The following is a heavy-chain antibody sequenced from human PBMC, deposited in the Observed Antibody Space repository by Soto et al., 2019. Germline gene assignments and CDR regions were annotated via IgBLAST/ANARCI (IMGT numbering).Heavy chain of an antibody. Sequence: QVTLRESGPVLVKPTETLTLTCNVSGFSLTTGRMGVSWIRQPPGKALEWLAHIFSDAERSYSRSLQGRLTVSKVGSGSHVVLTMTNMDPVDTGTYFCVRMNAESYSSYYAMDVWGQGTTVTVSS. V-gene: IGHV2-26*01. J-gene: IGHJ6*02. D-gene: IGHD3-10*01. CDR1: GFSLTTGRMG. CDR2: IFSDAER. CDR3: VRMNAESYSSYYAMDV.